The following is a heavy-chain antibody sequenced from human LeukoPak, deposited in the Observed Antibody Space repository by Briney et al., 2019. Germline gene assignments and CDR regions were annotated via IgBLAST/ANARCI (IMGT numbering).Heavy chain of an antibody. Sequence: SETLSLTCTVSGGSISSSSYYWSWVRQPPGKGLEWIGYIHYSGGTDYNPSLKSRVTISIGTSKNQFSLKLSSVTAADTAVYYCAKDAEMATPYYYVMDVWGQGTTVTVSS. CDR1: GGSISSSSYY. CDR3: AKDAEMATPYYYVMDV. J-gene: IGHJ6*02. V-gene: IGHV4-61*01. D-gene: IGHD5-24*01. CDR2: IHYSGGT.